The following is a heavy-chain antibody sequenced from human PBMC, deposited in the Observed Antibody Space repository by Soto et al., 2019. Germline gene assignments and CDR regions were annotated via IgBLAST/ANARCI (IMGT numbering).Heavy chain of an antibody. J-gene: IGHJ4*02. CDR1: GFIFRNYL. Sequence: TGGSLRLSCAPSGFIFRNYLMHWVRQAPGKGLVWISRNNSDGSSASYADSVKGRFTISRDNAKNTLYLQMHSLGDEDTAVYYCARDGYSGFDYWGQGPLVTVSS. D-gene: IGHD4-4*01. CDR3: ARDGYSGFDY. V-gene: IGHV3-74*01. CDR2: NNSDGSSA.